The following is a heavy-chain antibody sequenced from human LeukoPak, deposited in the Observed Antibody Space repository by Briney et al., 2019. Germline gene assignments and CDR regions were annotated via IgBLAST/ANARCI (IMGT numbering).Heavy chain of an antibody. J-gene: IGHJ4*02. CDR1: GGSLSSGGYY. CDR3: ARRTILALPGYYFDY. Sequence: SETLSLTCTVSGGSLSSGGYYWSWIRQHPGKGLEWIGYIYYSGSTYYNPSLKSRVTISVDTSKNQFSLKLSSVTAADTAVYYCARRTILALPGYYFDYWGQGTLVTVSS. V-gene: IGHV4-31*03. D-gene: IGHD3-3*01. CDR2: IYYSGST.